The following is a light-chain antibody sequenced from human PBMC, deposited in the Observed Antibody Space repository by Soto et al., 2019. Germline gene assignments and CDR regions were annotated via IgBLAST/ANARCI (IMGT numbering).Light chain of an antibody. CDR1: QDISNY. Sequence: DIQMTQSPSSLSASVGDRVTITCQASQDISNYLNWYQQKPGKAPKLLIYVASNLETGVPSRFSASVSGTDFTFSISSLQPEDIATYYCRQYDNLPFTFGPGTKVDIK. V-gene: IGKV1-33*01. J-gene: IGKJ3*01. CDR2: VAS. CDR3: RQYDNLPFT.